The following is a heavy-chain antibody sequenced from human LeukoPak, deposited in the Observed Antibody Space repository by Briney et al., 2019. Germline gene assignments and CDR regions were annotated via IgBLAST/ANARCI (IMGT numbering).Heavy chain of an antibody. J-gene: IGHJ5*02. Sequence: ASVTLSCNASGYTFTSYDINWDRQATGQGLEWKGWMNPNSGNTDYAQKVQGRITITTNTSKNPAYMELSSLRSEDTAVYYCARGRTMVRGVISPWFDPWGQGTLVTVSS. CDR1: GYTFTSYD. CDR2: MNPNSGNT. CDR3: ARGRTMVRGVISPWFDP. V-gene: IGHV1-8*01. D-gene: IGHD3-10*01.